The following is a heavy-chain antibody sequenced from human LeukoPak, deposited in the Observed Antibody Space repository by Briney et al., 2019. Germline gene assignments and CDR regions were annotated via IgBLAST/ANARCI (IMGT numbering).Heavy chain of an antibody. CDR1: GYTFTSYY. Sequence: ASVKVSCKASGYTFTSYYMHWVRQAPGQGLEWVGIINPAGGSPTYAQEFQGRVTMTRDTSTSTVYMELSSLRFEDTAVYYCARGLGSGSYYGSWGQGTLVTVSS. D-gene: IGHD3-10*01. V-gene: IGHV1-46*01. J-gene: IGHJ5*02. CDR2: INPAGGSP. CDR3: ARGLGSGSYYGS.